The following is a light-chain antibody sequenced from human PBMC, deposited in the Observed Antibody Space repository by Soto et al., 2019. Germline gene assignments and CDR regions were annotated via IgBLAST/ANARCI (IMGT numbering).Light chain of an antibody. Sequence: IRLTQSPSSLSASVGDRVTISCRASQGIANFLAWYQQKPGKAPKLLIYGASTLQSGVPSRFSGSGSGTDFTLTIPSLQPEDFATYYCQQLNSFPIPFGPGTKVDIK. CDR3: QQLNSFPIP. J-gene: IGKJ3*01. V-gene: IGKV1-9*01. CDR2: GAS. CDR1: QGIANF.